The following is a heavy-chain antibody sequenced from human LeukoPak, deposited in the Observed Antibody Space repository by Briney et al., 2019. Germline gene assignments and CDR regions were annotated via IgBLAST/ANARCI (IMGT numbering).Heavy chain of an antibody. V-gene: IGHV3-30-3*01. Sequence: GRSLRLSCAASGFTFSSYAMHWVRRAPGKGLEWVAVISYDGSNKYYADSVKGRFTISRDNSKNTLYLQMNSLRAEDTAVYYCAREVTVVVFDYWGQGTLVTVSS. CDR1: GFTFSSYA. CDR3: AREVTVVVFDY. D-gene: IGHD2-15*01. J-gene: IGHJ4*02. CDR2: ISYDGSNK.